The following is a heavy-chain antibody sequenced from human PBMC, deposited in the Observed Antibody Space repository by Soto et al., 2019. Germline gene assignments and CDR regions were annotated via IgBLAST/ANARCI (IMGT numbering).Heavy chain of an antibody. Sequence: PSETLSLTCAVSGGSISSGGYSWSWIRQPPGKGLEWIGYIYHSGSTYYNPSLKSRVTISVDRSKNQFSLKLSSVTAADTAVYYCARGGGGLYYYYYGMDVWGQGTTVTSP. CDR2: IYHSGST. J-gene: IGHJ6*02. D-gene: IGHD3-10*01. V-gene: IGHV4-30-2*01. CDR3: ARGGGGLYYYYYGMDV. CDR1: GGSISSGGYS.